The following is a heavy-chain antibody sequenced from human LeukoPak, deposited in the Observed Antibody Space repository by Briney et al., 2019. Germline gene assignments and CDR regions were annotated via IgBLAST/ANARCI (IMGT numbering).Heavy chain of an antibody. Sequence: SVKVSCKASGGTFSSYAISWVRQAPGQGLEWMGGIIPIFGTTNYAQKFQGRVTITADESTSTAYMELSSLRSEDTAVYYCARVLDDSPTEYYFDYWGQGTLVTVSS. V-gene: IGHV1-69*13. CDR1: GGTFSSYA. D-gene: IGHD3/OR15-3a*01. J-gene: IGHJ4*02. CDR3: ARVLDDSPTEYYFDY. CDR2: IIPIFGTT.